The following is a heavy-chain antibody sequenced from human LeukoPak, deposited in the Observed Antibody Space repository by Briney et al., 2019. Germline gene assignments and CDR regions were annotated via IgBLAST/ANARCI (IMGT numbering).Heavy chain of an antibody. CDR3: AKGTVWGVRAFDI. V-gene: IGHV3-23*01. CDR1: GFTFSSYA. Sequence: QSGGSLRLSCAASGFTFSSYAMSWVRQAPGKGLEWVSASSGSGGTTYYADSVKGQFTISRDNSNNTLYLQMNSLRAEDTAVYYCAKGTVWGVRAFDIWGQGTMVTVSS. CDR2: SSGSGGTT. J-gene: IGHJ3*02. D-gene: IGHD7-27*01.